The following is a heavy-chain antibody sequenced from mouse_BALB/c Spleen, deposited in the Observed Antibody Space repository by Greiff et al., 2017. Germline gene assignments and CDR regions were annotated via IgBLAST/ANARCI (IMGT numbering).Heavy chain of an antibody. Sequence: QVQLQQPGAELVKPGTSVKLSCKASGYNFTSYWINWVKLRPGQGLEWIGDIYPGSGSTNYNEKFKSKATLTVDTSSSTAYMQLSSLASEDSAVYYCARGDYFYAMDYWGQGTSVTVSS. CDR2: IYPGSGST. CDR3: ARGDYFYAMDY. CDR1: GYNFTSYW. V-gene: IGHV1-55*01. D-gene: IGHD2-13*01. J-gene: IGHJ4*01.